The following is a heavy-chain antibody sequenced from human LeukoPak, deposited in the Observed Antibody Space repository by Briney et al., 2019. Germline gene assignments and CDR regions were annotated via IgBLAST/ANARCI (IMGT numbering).Heavy chain of an antibody. J-gene: IGHJ5*02. CDR2: IYSSGST. V-gene: IGHV4-4*07. CDR3: AREPAVTKVWFDP. CDR1: GGSISSYY. D-gene: IGHD4-11*01. Sequence: SETLSLTCTVSGGSISSYYWSWLRQPAGKGLEWIGRIYSSGSTDYNPSLRSRVTMSIDTSKNQFSLKLTYVTAADTAVYYCAREPAVTKVWFDPWGQGTLVIVSS.